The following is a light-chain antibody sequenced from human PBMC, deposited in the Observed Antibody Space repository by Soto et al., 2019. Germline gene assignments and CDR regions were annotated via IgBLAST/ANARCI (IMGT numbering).Light chain of an antibody. CDR2: KAS. CDR1: QSIRSW. J-gene: IGKJ1*01. CDR3: QQYNSYPVT. V-gene: IGKV1-5*03. Sequence: DIQMTQSPSTLSASVGDRVTITCRASQSIRSWLAWYQKKPGKAPKLLIYKASSLESGVPSRFSGSGSGTEFTLTISSLQPDDFATYYCQQYNSYPVTFGQGTKVDIK.